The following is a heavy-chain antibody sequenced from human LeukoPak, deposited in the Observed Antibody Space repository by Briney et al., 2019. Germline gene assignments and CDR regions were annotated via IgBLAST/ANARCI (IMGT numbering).Heavy chain of an antibody. J-gene: IGHJ4*02. CDR2: ISSRSSYI. V-gene: IGHV3-21*01. Sequence: PGGSLRLSCAASGVTSSSYSMNWVRQTPGKGLEWVSSISSRSSYIYYADSVQDRFTISRDNAKNSLYPQMNRLRAEDTAVYYCARDNHFLEWLFSIDYWGQGTLVTVSS. D-gene: IGHD3-3*01. CDR1: GVTSSSYS. CDR3: ARDNHFLEWLFSIDY.